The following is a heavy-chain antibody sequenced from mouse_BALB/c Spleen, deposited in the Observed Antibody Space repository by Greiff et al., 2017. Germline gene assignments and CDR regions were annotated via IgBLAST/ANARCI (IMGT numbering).Heavy chain of an antibody. CDR3: ARPIYYYGSSYVEDAMDY. Sequence: EVKLMESGGGLVKPGGSLKLSCAASGFTFSSYAMSWVRQSPEKRLEWVAEISSGGSYTYYPDTVTGRFTISRDNAKNTLYLEMSSLRSEDTAMYYCARPIYYYGSSYVEDAMDYWGQGTSVTVSS. J-gene: IGHJ4*01. CDR1: GFTFSSYA. CDR2: ISSGGSYT. V-gene: IGHV5-9-4*01. D-gene: IGHD1-1*01.